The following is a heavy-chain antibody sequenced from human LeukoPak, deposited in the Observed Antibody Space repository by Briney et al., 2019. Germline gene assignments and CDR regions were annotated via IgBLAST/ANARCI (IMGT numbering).Heavy chain of an antibody. Sequence: GGSLRLSCAASGFTFSSYAMSWVRQAPGKGLEWVSAISGSGGSTYYADSVKGRFTISRDNSKNTLYLQMNSLRAEDTAVYYCAADSSGANWFDPWAREPWSPSPQ. CDR1: GFTFSSYA. CDR2: ISGSGGST. J-gene: IGHJ5*02. V-gene: IGHV3-23*01. D-gene: IGHD3-22*01. CDR3: AADSSGANWFDP.